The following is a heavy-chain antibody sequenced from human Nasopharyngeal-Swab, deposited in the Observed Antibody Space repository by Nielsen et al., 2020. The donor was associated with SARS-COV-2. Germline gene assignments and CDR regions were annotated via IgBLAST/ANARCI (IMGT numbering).Heavy chain of an antibody. CDR3: ARDDSSNYDFWSGYYTSFDY. CDR1: GYTFTSYG. V-gene: IGHV1-18*01. D-gene: IGHD3-3*01. CDR2: ISAYNGNT. J-gene: IGHJ4*02. Sequence: ASVKVSCKASGYTFTSYGISWVRQPPGQGLEWMGWISAYNGNTNYAQKLQGRVTMTTDTSTSTAYMELRSLRSADTAVYYCARDDSSNYDFWSGYYTSFDYWGQGTLVTVSS.